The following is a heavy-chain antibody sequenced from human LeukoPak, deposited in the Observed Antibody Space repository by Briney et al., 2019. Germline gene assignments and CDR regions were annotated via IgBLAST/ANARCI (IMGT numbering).Heavy chain of an antibody. J-gene: IGHJ3*01. CDR1: GYSFTSVGYY. CDR3: ARPLDPVHDDFYV. V-gene: IGHV4-31*03. D-gene: IGHD4-17*01. Sequence: SETLSLTCTVSGYSFTSVGYYWVWIRQHPGKGLDWIGYIYYTGSTSYNPSLKSRLSISADTSKNQISLKLSSVAAADTAIYYCARPLDPVHDDFYVWGQGTMVTVSS. CDR2: IYYTGST.